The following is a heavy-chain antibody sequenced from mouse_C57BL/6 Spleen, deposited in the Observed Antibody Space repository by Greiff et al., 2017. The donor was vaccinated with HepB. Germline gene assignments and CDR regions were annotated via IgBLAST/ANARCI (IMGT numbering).Heavy chain of an antibody. J-gene: IGHJ4*01. V-gene: IGHV1-62-2*01. CDR2: FYPGSGSI. CDR3: ARHGEGTYYSNYPYAMDY. Sequence: QVQLKESGAELVKPGASVKLSCKASGYTFTEYTIHWVKQRSGQGLEWIGWFYPGSGSIKYNEKFKDKATLTADKSSSTVYMELSRLTSEDSAVYFCARHGEGTYYSNYPYAMDYWGQGTSVTVSS. CDR1: GYTFTEYT. D-gene: IGHD2-5*01.